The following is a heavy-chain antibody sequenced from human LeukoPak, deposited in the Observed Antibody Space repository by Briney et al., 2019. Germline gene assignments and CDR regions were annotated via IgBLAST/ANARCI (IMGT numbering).Heavy chain of an antibody. V-gene: IGHV1-69*13. J-gene: IGHJ5*02. D-gene: IGHD2-2*01. CDR1: GGTFSSYA. CDR3: AREGYCSSTSCWFDP. CDR2: IIPIFGTA. Sequence: GASVKASCKASGGTFSSYAISWVRQAPGQGLEWMGGIIPIFGTANYAQKFQGRVTITADESTSTAYMELSSLRSEDTAVYYCAREGYCSSTSCWFDPWGQGTLVTVSS.